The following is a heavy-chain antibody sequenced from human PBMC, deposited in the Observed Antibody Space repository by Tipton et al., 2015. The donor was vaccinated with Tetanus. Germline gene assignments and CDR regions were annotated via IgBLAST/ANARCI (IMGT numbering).Heavy chain of an antibody. CDR2: IGTSASNT. CDR3: ARRGCRGGTCYISPNYGMDV. V-gene: IGHV3-23*01. D-gene: IGHD2-15*01. Sequence: SLRLSCAASGFTFSGYWMSWVRQAPGKGLEWVSSIGTSASNTYYADSVKGRCTISRDNSKNTVVLHVTSLRGEDTAVYYCARRGCRGGTCYISPNYGMDVWGQGTTVTVSS. J-gene: IGHJ6*02. CDR1: GFTFSGYW.